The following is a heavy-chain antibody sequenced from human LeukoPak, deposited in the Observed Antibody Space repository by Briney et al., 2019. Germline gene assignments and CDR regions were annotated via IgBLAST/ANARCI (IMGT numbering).Heavy chain of an antibody. CDR3: ARSTHRSDLFDY. V-gene: IGHV3-11*06. J-gene: IGHJ4*02. Sequence: LSCAASGFTFSDYYMSWIRQAPGKGLEWVSYISSSSSYTNYADSVKGRFTISRDNAKNSLYLQMNSLRAEDTAVYYCARSTHRSDLFDYWGQGTLVTVSS. CDR2: ISSSSSYT. CDR1: GFTFSDYY. D-gene: IGHD3-3*01.